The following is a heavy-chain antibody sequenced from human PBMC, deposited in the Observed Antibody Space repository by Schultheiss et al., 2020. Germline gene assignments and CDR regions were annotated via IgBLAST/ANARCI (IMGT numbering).Heavy chain of an antibody. CDR1: GGSFSGYY. CDR2: INHSGST. V-gene: IGHV4-34*01. CDR3: ARVVASHNWFDP. J-gene: IGHJ5*02. Sequence: SQTLSLTCAVYGGSFSGYYWSWIRQPPGKGLEWIGEINHSGSTNYNPSLKSRVTISVDTSKNQFSLKLSSVTAADTAVYYCARVVASHNWFDPWGQGTLVTVSS.